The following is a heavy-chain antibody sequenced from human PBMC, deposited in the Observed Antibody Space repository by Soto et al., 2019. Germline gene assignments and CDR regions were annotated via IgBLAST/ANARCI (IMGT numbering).Heavy chain of an antibody. J-gene: IGHJ4*02. Sequence: QITLNESGPTLVKPTQTLTLTCTFSGFSLSTRDVGVGWIRQPPGEALAWLGVVYWDDSKTYSPSLESRLTITKDTSKNQVVLRMTKMDPVDTATYYCSHCRGGVASFWGQGTLVTVSS. V-gene: IGHV2-5*02. D-gene: IGHD2-2*01. CDR2: VYWDDSK. CDR1: GFSLSTRDVG. CDR3: SHCRGGVASF.